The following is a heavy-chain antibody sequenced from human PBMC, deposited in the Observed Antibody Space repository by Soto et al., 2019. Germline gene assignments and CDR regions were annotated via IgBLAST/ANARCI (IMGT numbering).Heavy chain of an antibody. CDR2: INHSGST. V-gene: IGHV4-34*01. CDR3: ARGKSDYVRGSYRYYYYGMDV. CDR1: GGSFSGYY. J-gene: IGHJ6*02. D-gene: IGHD3-16*02. Sequence: KTSETLSLTCAVYGGSFSGYYWSWIRQPPGKGLEWIGEINHSGSTNYNPSLKSRVTISVDTSKNQFSLKLSSVTAADTAVYYCARGKSDYVRGSYRYYYYGMDVWGQGTTVTVSS.